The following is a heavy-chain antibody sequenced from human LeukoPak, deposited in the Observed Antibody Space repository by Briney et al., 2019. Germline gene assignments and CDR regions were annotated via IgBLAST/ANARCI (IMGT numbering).Heavy chain of an antibody. J-gene: IGHJ4*02. CDR1: GFTFSSYG. V-gene: IGHV3-33*01. D-gene: IGHD3-22*01. CDR2: IWYDGSNK. Sequence: PGGSLRLSCAASGFTFSSYGMHWVRRAPGKGLEWVAVIWYDGSNKYYADSVKGRFTISRDNSKNTLYLQMNSLRAEDTAVYYCARDLQYYYDSSGYVDYWGQGTLVTVSS. CDR3: ARDLQYYYDSSGYVDY.